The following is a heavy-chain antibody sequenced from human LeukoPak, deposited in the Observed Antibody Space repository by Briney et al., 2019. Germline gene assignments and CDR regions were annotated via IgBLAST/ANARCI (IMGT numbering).Heavy chain of an antibody. CDR1: GGSISSYY. CDR3: ARSGGYSSPQNY. CDR2: IYYNGSA. J-gene: IGHJ4*02. D-gene: IGHD6-19*01. V-gene: IGHV4-59*01. Sequence: SETLSLTCTVSGGSISSYYWSWIRQPPGKGLEWIGYIYYNGSANYTPSLKSRVTISVATSKNQFSLKLSSVTAADTAVYYCARSGGYSSPQNYWGQGTLVTVSS.